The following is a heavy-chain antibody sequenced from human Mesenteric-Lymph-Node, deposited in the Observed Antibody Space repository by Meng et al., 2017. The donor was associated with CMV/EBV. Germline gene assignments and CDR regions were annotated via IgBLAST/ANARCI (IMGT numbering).Heavy chain of an antibody. V-gene: IGHV3-21*01. CDR1: GFTFSSYS. CDR3: AGVGTGGYGYFDY. D-gene: IGHD1-1*01. Sequence: GESLKISCAASGFTFSSYSMNWVRQAPGKGLEWVSSISSSSSYTYNADSVKGRFTISRDNAKNTLYLQLNSLRTEDTAVYYCAGVGTGGYGYFDYWGQGTLVTVSS. J-gene: IGHJ4*01. CDR2: ISSSSSYT.